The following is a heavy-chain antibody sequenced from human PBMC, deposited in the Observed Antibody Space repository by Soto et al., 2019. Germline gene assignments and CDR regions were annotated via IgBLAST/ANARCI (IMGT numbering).Heavy chain of an antibody. Sequence: PSETLSLTCTVSGGSISSYYWSWIRQPPGKGLEWIGYIYYSGSTNYNPSLKSRVTISVDTSKNQFSLKLSSVIAADTAVFYCARASGFGWLLLNHYGMDVWGQGTTVTVSS. CDR1: GGSISSYY. V-gene: IGHV4-59*01. J-gene: IGHJ6*02. CDR2: IYYSGST. CDR3: ARASGFGWLLLNHYGMDV. D-gene: IGHD3-9*01.